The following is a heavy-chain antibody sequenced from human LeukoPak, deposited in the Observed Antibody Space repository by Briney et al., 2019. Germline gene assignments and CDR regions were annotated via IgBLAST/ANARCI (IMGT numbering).Heavy chain of an antibody. CDR2: ISSSSSYI. CDR3: AKVRDDTAMVLYYYYYYMDV. CDR1: GFTFSLYS. V-gene: IGHV3-21*01. D-gene: IGHD5-18*01. J-gene: IGHJ6*03. Sequence: PGGSLRLSCAASGFTFSLYSMNWVRQAPGKGLEWVSSISSSSSYIYSADSVKGRFTISRDNAKNSLYLQMNSLRAEDTAVYYCAKVRDDTAMVLYYYYYYMDVWGKGTTVTVSS.